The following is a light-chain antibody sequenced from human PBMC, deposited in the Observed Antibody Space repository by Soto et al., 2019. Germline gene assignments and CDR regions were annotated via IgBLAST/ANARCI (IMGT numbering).Light chain of an antibody. Sequence: QSALTQPVSVSGSPGQSITISCTGTSGDVGAYIFVSWYQQHPGKAPKLMIYDIINRPSGVSNRFSGSKSGNTASLTISGLQAEDEADYYCVSFTTSRSYVFXTGTKVTVL. V-gene: IGLV2-14*03. CDR1: SGDVGAYIF. J-gene: IGLJ1*01. CDR2: DII. CDR3: VSFTTSRSYV.